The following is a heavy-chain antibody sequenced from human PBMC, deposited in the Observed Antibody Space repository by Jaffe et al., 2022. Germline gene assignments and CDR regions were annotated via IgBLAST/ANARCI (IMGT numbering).Heavy chain of an antibody. V-gene: IGHV2-70*20. CDR1: GFSLSTSGMC. CDR3: ARILRDYYDSSGYYLDAFDI. Sequence: QVTLRESGPALVKPTQTLTLTCTFSGFSLSTSGMCVSWVRQPPGKALEWLALIDWDDDKYYSTSLKTRLTISKDTSKNQVVLTMTNMDPVDTATYYCARILRDYYDSSGYYLDAFDIWGQGTMVTVSS. CDR2: IDWDDDK. J-gene: IGHJ3*02. D-gene: IGHD3-22*01.